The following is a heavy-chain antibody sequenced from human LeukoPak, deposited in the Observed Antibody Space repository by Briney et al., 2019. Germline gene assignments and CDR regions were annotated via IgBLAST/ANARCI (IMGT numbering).Heavy chain of an antibody. CDR1: GGTFHSHT. Sequence: GASVKVSCKPSGGTFHSHTFGWVRQAPGQGPEWMGKITPVIDTATYAQTFQGRVSIYADESTTTVYMHLSDLRPDDTAVYYCTRVNLRGSNYNWFDPWGQGTRVTVSS. D-gene: IGHD1-26*01. V-gene: IGHV1-69*08. CDR3: TRVNLRGSNYNWFDP. J-gene: IGHJ5*02. CDR2: ITPVIDTA.